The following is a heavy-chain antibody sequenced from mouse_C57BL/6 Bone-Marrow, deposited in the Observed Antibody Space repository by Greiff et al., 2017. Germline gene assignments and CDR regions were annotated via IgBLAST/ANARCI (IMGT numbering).Heavy chain of an antibody. CDR3: ATYSCNYFFYFYY. D-gene: IGHD2-10*01. J-gene: IGHJ2*01. CDR2: IYPGDGDT. V-gene: IGHV1-82*01. CDR1: GYAFSSYW. Sequence: QVQLQQSGPELVKPGASVKISCKASGYAFSSYWMNWVKQRPGKGLEWSGRIYPGDGDTNYNGKLKGKATLTADKSASTAYMQISSLTSEDSAVYFCATYSCNYFFYFYYWGQVTTLTVSS.